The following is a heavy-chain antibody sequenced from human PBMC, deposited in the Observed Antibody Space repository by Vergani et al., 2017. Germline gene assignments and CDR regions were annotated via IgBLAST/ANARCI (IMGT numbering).Heavy chain of an antibody. Sequence: EVQLVESGGGLVKPGGSLRLSCAVSGFTFSNAWMNWVRQAPGKGLEWVSAISARYPSTYYADSVKGRFTISRDNSKNMLYLQMNSLRAEDTAVYYCAKEMEGDLQLHPPLDYWGQGTLVTVSS. CDR3: AKEMEGDLQLHPPLDY. D-gene: IGHD1-1*01. CDR1: GFTFSNAW. V-gene: IGHV3-23*04. J-gene: IGHJ4*02. CDR2: ISARYPST.